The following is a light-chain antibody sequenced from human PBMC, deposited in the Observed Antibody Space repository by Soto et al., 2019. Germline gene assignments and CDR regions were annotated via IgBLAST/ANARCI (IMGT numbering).Light chain of an antibody. CDR2: SNN. V-gene: IGLV1-44*01. J-gene: IGLJ2*01. CDR3: AAWDDSLNGLV. CDR1: SSNIGKNT. Sequence: QPVLTQPPSASGTPGQRVTISCSGSSSNIGKNTVNWYQQLPGTAPKLLVHSNNQRPSGVPDRFSGSKSGTSASLAINELQSEDETDYYCAAWDDSLNGLVFGGGTKLTVL.